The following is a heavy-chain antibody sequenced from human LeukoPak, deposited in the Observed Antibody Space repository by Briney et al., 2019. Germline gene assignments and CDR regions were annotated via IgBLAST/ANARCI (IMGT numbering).Heavy chain of an antibody. CDR2: IKDDGSHT. Sequence: GGSLRLSCAASGFTFSSHWMHWVRQAPGKGLVWVSRIKDDGSHTNYADSVKGRFTISRDNAKNTLSLQMNSLRAEDTAVYYCARGSGIITGIDEWGQGTLVTVS. CDR1: GFTFSSHW. D-gene: IGHD6-25*01. V-gene: IGHV3-74*01. CDR3: ARGSGIITGIDE. J-gene: IGHJ4*02.